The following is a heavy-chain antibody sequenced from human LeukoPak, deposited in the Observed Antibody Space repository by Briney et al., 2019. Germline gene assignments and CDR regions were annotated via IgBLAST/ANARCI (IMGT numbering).Heavy chain of an antibody. V-gene: IGHV3-53*01. J-gene: IGHJ3*02. D-gene: IGHD1-1*01. CDR1: GFTVSSNY. Sequence: GGSLRLSCAASGFTVSSNYMSWVRQAPGRGLEWGSVSYSGDTTYYADSVKGRFTISRDNSKNTLYLQMNSLRAEDTAIYYCAREWKFDIWGQGTMVTVSS. CDR3: AREWKFDI. CDR2: SYSGDTT.